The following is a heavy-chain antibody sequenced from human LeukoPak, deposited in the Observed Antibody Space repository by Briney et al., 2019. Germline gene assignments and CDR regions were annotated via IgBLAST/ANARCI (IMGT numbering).Heavy chain of an antibody. Sequence: PGGSLRLSCAASGFTFSSYGMHWVRQAPGKGLEWVAFIRYDGSNKYYADSVKGRFTISRDNSKNTLYLQMNSLRAEDTAVYYCAKECRELPRRPFQHWGQGTLVTVSS. CDR2: IRYDGSNK. CDR1: GFTFSSYG. CDR3: AKECRELPRRPFQH. D-gene: IGHD1-26*01. V-gene: IGHV3-30*02. J-gene: IGHJ1*01.